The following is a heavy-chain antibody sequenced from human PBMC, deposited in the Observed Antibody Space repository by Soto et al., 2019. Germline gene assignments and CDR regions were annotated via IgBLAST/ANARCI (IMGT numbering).Heavy chain of an antibody. CDR3: ARHAVAYYYYYYYMDV. J-gene: IGHJ6*03. D-gene: IGHD6-19*01. CDR2: IYYSGST. V-gene: IGHV4-59*08. Sequence: SETLSLTCTVSGGSISSYYWSWIRQPPGKGLEWIEYIYYSGSTNYNPSLKSRVTISVDTSKNQFSLKLSSVTAADTAVYYCARHAVAYYYYYYYMDVWGKGTTVTVSS. CDR1: GGSISSYY.